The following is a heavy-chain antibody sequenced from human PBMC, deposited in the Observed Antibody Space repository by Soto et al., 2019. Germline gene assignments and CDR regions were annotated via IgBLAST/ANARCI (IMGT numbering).Heavy chain of an antibody. D-gene: IGHD3-3*01. CDR2: IYPGDSDT. CDR1: GYSFTSYW. CDR3: ARLSLITIFGVVIRPRLDNGMAV. J-gene: IGHJ6*02. Sequence: PGESLKISCKGSGYSFTSYWIGWVRQMPGKGLEWMGIIYPGDSDTRYNPSFQGQVTISADKSISTAYLQWSSLKASDTAMYYCARLSLITIFGVVIRPRLDNGMAVWGQGTTVTVSS. V-gene: IGHV5-51*01.